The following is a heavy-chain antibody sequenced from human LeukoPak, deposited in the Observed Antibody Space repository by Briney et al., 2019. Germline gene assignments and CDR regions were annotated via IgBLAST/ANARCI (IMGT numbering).Heavy chain of an antibody. CDR2: IYYSGST. CDR3: ARHRDLLWFGELLNGAAFDI. Sequence: SETLSLTCIVSGGSISSYYWSWIRQPPGKGLEWIGYIYYSGSTNYNPSLKSRVTISVDTSKNQFSLKLSSVTAADTAVYYCARHRDLLWFGELLNGAAFDIWGQGTMVTVSS. J-gene: IGHJ3*02. V-gene: IGHV4-59*01. CDR1: GGSISSYY. D-gene: IGHD3-10*01.